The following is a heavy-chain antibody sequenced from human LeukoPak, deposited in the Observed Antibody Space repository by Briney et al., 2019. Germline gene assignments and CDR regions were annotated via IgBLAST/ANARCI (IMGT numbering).Heavy chain of an antibody. D-gene: IGHD6-6*01. CDR1: GFTFSSYG. CDR3: DSSSDAFDI. Sequence: GRSLRLSCAASGFTFSSYGMHWVRQAPGKGLEWVAVISYDGSNKYYADSVKGRFTISRDNSKNTLYLQMNSLRAEDTAVYYCDSSSDAFDIWGQGTMVTVSS. J-gene: IGHJ3*02. CDR2: ISYDGSNK. V-gene: IGHV3-30*03.